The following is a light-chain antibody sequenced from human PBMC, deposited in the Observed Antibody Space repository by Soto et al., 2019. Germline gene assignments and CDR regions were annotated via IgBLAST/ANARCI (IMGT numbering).Light chain of an antibody. V-gene: IGKV2-28*01. CDR3: MQALKAPLT. J-gene: IGKJ2*01. CDR2: LGS. Sequence: DIVMTQSPLSLPVTPCEPASISCRSSQSLLHSNGYNYLDWYLQKPGQSPQLLIYLGSHRASGVPDRFSGSRSGTDFTLKISRVEAEDVGVYYYCMQALKAPLTFGQGTKLEIK. CDR1: QSLLHSNGYNY.